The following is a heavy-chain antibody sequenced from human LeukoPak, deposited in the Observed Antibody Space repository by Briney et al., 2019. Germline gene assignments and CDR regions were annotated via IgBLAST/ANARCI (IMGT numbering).Heavy chain of an antibody. V-gene: IGHV3-9*03. CDR2: ISWNSGGI. CDR3: AKDGRRYSSSQGTYYFDY. J-gene: IGHJ4*02. CDR1: GFTFDDYA. Sequence: GGSLRLSRAASGFTFDDYAMHWVRQAPGKGLEWVSGISWNSGGIGYADSVKGRFTISRDNAKNSLYLQMNSLRAEDMALYYCAKDGRRYSSSQGTYYFDYWGQGTLVTVSS. D-gene: IGHD6-13*01.